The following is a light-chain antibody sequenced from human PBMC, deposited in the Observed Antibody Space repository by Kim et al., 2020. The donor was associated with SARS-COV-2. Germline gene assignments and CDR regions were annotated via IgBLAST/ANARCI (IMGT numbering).Light chain of an antibody. J-gene: IGKJ1*01. CDR3: QQYDTYRT. CDR2: KVS. Sequence: SASVGDRVTITCRASQNIDSYLAWFQQKPGKAPKRLIYKVSNLESGVPSRFSGSGSGTEFTLIINNLQPDDFATYFCQQYDTYRTFGQGTKVDIK. CDR1: QNIDSY. V-gene: IGKV1-5*03.